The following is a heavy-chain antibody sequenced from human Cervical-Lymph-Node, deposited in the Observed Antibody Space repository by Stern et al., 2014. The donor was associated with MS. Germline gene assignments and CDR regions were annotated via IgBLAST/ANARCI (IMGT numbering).Heavy chain of an antibody. D-gene: IGHD3-16*01. V-gene: IGHV1-46*01. J-gene: IGHJ4*02. CDR1: GYTFTNYY. CDR3: TRAVGGVGRE. Sequence: QLVQSGPEVKKPGASVMVSCKTLGYTFTNYYIHWVRQAPGQGLEWMGIINPNGSVTASAQKFQGRLTMTRDTSTTTVYMRLITLTSEDTAMYYCTRAVGGVGREWGQGTLVFVSS. CDR2: INPNGSVT.